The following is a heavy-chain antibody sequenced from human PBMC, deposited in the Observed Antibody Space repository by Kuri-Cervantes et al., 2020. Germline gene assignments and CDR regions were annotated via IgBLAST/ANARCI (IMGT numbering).Heavy chain of an antibody. V-gene: IGHV1-18*01. CDR2: ISAYNGNT. J-gene: IGHJ6*02. D-gene: IGHD3-16*02. CDR1: GYTFTSYG. CDR3: ATWAITFGGVIVLDV. Sequence: ASVKVSCKASGYTFTSYGISWVRQAPGQGLEWMGWISAYNGNTNYAQKLQGRVTMTTDTSTSTAYMELSSLRSEDTAVYYCATWAITFGGVIVLDVWGQGTTVTVSS.